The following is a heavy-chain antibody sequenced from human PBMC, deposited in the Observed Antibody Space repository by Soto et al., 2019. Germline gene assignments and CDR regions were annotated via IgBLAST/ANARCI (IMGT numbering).Heavy chain of an antibody. Sequence: QVQLVESGGGVVQPGRSLRLSCAASGFTFSYYPMHWVRQAPGKGLEWVAVISYDGSNKYYADSVKGRFTISRDNYKNTLYLQMNSLRAEDTAVYYCARGLGVFDGDYNYFDYWGQGTLVTVSS. D-gene: IGHD4-17*01. CDR3: ARGLGVFDGDYNYFDY. CDR1: GFTFSYYP. J-gene: IGHJ4*02. V-gene: IGHV3-30-3*01. CDR2: ISYDGSNK.